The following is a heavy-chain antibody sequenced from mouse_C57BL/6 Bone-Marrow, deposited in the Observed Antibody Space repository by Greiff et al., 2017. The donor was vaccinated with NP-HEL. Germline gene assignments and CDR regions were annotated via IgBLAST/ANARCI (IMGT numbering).Heavy chain of an antibody. CDR1: GFNIKDDY. V-gene: IGHV14-4*01. CDR3: TQYSNFYAMDY. Sequence: EVQLQQSGAELVRPGASVKLSCTASGFNIKDDYMHWVKQRPEQGLEWIGWIDPENGDTEYASKFQGKATITADTSSNTAYLQLSSLTSEDTAVYYCTQYSNFYAMDYWGQGTSVTVSS. J-gene: IGHJ4*01. CDR2: IDPENGDT. D-gene: IGHD2-5*01.